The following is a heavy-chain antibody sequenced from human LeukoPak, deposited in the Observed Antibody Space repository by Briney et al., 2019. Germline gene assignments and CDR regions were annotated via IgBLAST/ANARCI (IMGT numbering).Heavy chain of an antibody. Sequence: PGGSLRLSCAASGFTFSSYAMHWVRQAPGKGLEWVAVISYDGSNKYYADSVKGRFTISRDNSKNTLYLQMNSLRAEDTAVYYCARRRYGKAAATGLDPWGQGTLVTVSS. CDR1: GFTFSSYA. J-gene: IGHJ5*02. V-gene: IGHV3-30-3*01. D-gene: IGHD6-13*01. CDR3: ARRRYGKAAATGLDP. CDR2: ISYDGSNK.